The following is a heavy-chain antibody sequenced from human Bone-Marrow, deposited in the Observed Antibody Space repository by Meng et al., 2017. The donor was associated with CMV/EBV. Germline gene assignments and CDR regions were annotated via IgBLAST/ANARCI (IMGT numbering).Heavy chain of an antibody. CDR2: IDISGGST. CDR1: GFTFTSSA. CDR3: AKDDNGYTGEGGS. Sequence: LSLTCAASGFTFTSSAMSWVRQAPGKGLEWVSSIDISGGSTYYADSVRGRFTISRDNSKNMLYLQMNSLRAEDTAIYYCAKDDNGYTGEGGSWGQGTLVTVSS. V-gene: IGHV3-23*01. D-gene: IGHD3-16*01. J-gene: IGHJ5*02.